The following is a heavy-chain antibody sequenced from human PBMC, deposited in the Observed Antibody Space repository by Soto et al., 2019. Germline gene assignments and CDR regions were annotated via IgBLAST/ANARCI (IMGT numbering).Heavy chain of an antibody. CDR2: IYYSGST. CDR3: ARGRPHEWKDY. Sequence: PSETLSLTCTVSGVPISSGGYYWSWIRQHPGKGLEWIGYIYYSGSTYYNPSLKSRVTISVDTSKNQFSLKLSSVTAADTAVYYCARGRPHEWKDYWGQGTLVTVSS. J-gene: IGHJ4*02. V-gene: IGHV4-31*03. D-gene: IGHD1-1*01. CDR1: GVPISSGGYY.